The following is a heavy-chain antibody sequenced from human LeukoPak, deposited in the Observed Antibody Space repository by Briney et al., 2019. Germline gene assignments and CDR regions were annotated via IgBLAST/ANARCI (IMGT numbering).Heavy chain of an antibody. D-gene: IGHD3-22*01. CDR1: GGTFTNSA. CDR3: ATLSYYDSSGYYLPYYYYGMDV. J-gene: IGHJ6*02. CDR2: IIPMFGTS. Sequence: GASVKVSCKASGGTFTNSAITWVRQAPGQGLEWMGGIIPMFGTSIYAQKFQGRVTMTEDTSTDTAYMELSSLRSEDTAVYYCATLSYYDSSGYYLPYYYYGMDVWGQGTTVTVSS. V-gene: IGHV1-69*06.